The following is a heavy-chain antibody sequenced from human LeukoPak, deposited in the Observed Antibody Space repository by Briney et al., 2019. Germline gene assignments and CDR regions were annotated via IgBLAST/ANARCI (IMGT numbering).Heavy chain of an antibody. D-gene: IGHD6-6*01. J-gene: IGHJ6*03. Sequence: GESLKISCKGSAYTFTTYWIAWVRQMPGKGLEWMGIIYPGDSDTRYSPSFKGQVTISANKSISTAYLQWSSLKASDTAMYYCARQSGSSQGYYYYYYMDVWGKGTTVTISS. CDR3: ARQSGSSQGYYYYYYMDV. CDR2: IYPGDSDT. CDR1: AYTFTTYW. V-gene: IGHV5-51*01.